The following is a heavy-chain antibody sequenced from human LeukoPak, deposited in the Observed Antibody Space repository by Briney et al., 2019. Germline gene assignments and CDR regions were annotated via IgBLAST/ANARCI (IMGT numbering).Heavy chain of an antibody. CDR3: ARGRQLVRFDY. V-gene: IGHV4-59*01. D-gene: IGHD6-13*01. J-gene: IGHJ4*02. CDR1: GGSISSYY. Sequence: SETLSLPCTVSGGSISSYYWSWIRQPPGKGLEWIGYIYYSGSTNYNPSLKSRVTISVDTSKNQFSLKLSSVTAADTAVYCCARGRQLVRFDYWGQGTLVTVSS. CDR2: IYYSGST.